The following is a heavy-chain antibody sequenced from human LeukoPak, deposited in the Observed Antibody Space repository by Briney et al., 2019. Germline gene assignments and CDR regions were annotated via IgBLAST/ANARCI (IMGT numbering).Heavy chain of an antibody. CDR2: ISAYNVNT. CDR1: GYNLISYG. J-gene: IGHJ4*02. Sequence: RASVKVSCKASGYNLISYGIIWVRQAPGHGVEWMGWISAYNVNTNYAQKFQGRVTMTTDTSTSTAYMELRSLKSDDTAVYFCARPYDTSGYYNYYFDYWGQGTLVTVSS. D-gene: IGHD3-22*01. V-gene: IGHV1-18*01. CDR3: ARPYDTSGYYNYYFDY.